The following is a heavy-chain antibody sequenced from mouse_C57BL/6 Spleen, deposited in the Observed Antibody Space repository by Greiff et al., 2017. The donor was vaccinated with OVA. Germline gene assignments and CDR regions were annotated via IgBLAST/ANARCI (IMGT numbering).Heavy chain of an antibody. J-gene: IGHJ3*01. Sequence: VKLQQSGAELMKPGASVKLSCKATGYTFTGYWIEWVKQRPGHGLEWIGEILPGSGSTNYNEKFKGKATFTADTSSNTAYMQLSSLTTEDSAIYYCARSYHYYGSSPVAYWGQGTLVTVSA. V-gene: IGHV1-9*01. CDR2: ILPGSGST. CDR3: ARSYHYYGSSPVAY. D-gene: IGHD1-1*01. CDR1: GYTFTGYW.